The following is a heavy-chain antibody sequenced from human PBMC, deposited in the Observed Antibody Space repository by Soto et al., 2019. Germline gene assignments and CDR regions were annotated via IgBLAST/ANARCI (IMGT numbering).Heavy chain of an antibody. CDR3: ARETYYDFWSGPYYGMDV. CDR1: GFTFSSYA. D-gene: IGHD3-3*01. J-gene: IGHJ6*02. V-gene: IGHV3-30-3*01. CDR2: ISYDGSNK. Sequence: GGSLRLSCAASGFTFSSYAMHWVRQAPGKGLEWVAVISYDGSNKYYADSVKGRFTISRDNSKITLYLQMNSLRAEDTAVYYCARETYYDFWSGPYYGMDVWGQGTTVTVSS.